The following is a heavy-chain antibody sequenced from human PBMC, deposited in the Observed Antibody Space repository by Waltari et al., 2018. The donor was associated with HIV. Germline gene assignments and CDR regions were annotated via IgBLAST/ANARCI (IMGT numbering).Heavy chain of an antibody. CDR1: GLAFSDYP. CDR3: TTSAIGNIFDN. D-gene: IGHD1-1*01. CDR2: IRNKPSSYTT. Sequence: EVQLVESGGGLVQPGGSLRLSCAASGLAFSDYPMDWVRQAPGKGLEWVGRIRNKPSSYTTEYAASVKGRFSISRDDSRNSLYLQMNSLKTEDTAVYYCTTSAIGNIFDNWGQGTLVTVSS. V-gene: IGHV3-72*01. J-gene: IGHJ4*02.